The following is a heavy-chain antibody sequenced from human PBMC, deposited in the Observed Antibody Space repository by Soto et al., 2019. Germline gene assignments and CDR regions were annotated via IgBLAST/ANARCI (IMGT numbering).Heavy chain of an antibody. Sequence: QITLKESGPTLVKPTQTLTLTCTFSGFSLSTSGVRVGWIRQHPGKALEWLALIYWDDDNRYSPSLKSRLTITKDTSRNQVVLTMTNMDPVDTATYYCANRPGIAASQTGFDCCGQGTLVTVSS. J-gene: IGHJ4*02. CDR2: IYWDDDN. CDR3: ANRPGIAASQTGFDC. V-gene: IGHV2-5*02. D-gene: IGHD6-13*01. CDR1: GFSLSTSGVR.